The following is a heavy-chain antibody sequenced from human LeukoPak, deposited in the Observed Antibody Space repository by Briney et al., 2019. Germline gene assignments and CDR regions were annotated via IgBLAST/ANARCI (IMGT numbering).Heavy chain of an antibody. Sequence: NPSETLSLTCTVSGGSISSNNYYWGWIRQPPGKGLEWLGTIYYSGTTYYSPTLLSRGTLSVDMSKNQFSLKLYSVTAADTAVYYCARRSGGDYGDYYGMDVWGQGTTVTVSS. CDR1: GGSISSNNYY. J-gene: IGHJ6*02. V-gene: IGHV4-39*01. CDR2: IYYSGTT. D-gene: IGHD4-17*01. CDR3: ARRSGGDYGDYYGMDV.